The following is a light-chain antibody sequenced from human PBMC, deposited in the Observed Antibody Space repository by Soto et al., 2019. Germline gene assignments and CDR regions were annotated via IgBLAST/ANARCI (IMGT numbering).Light chain of an antibody. CDR2: DAS. V-gene: IGKV3-20*01. Sequence: EVALTQSPGTLSLSPGARATLSCRASQNIANDYLTWYQQKPGQAPRVLIYDASTRATGIPDRFSGSGSGTDFTLTITRLEPEDFAVYYCQQYGSSPWTFGQGTKLE. J-gene: IGKJ1*01. CDR1: QNIANDY. CDR3: QQYGSSPWT.